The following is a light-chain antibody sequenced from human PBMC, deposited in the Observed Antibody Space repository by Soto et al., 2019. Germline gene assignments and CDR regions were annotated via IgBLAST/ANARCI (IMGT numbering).Light chain of an antibody. CDR3: SSYTSTSTLDV. Sequence: QSVLTQPASVSGSPGQSITISCTGTSSDVGGYNYVSWYQQHPGKAHKLMIYDVSSRPSGVSNRFSGSKSGNTASLTISGLQAEDEADYYCSSYTSTSTLDVFGTGTKVTVL. CDR1: SSDVGGYNY. CDR2: DVS. V-gene: IGLV2-14*01. J-gene: IGLJ1*01.